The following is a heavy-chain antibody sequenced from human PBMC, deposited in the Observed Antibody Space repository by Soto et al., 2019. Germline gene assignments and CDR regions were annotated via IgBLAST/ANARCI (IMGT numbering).Heavy chain of an antibody. CDR2: IIPVSGAA. CDR1: GGTFGSYA. CDR3: ATALGCRSTSCTLDY. D-gene: IGHD2-2*01. V-gene: IGHV1-69*01. Sequence: QVQLVQSGAEVKKPGSSVKVSCKASGGTFGSYAFSWVRQAPGQGLEWMGGIIPVSGAAHYAQKFQGRVTITADESTSTAYMELSSLRSQDTAGYYCATALGCRSTSCTLDYWGQGTRVSVSS. J-gene: IGHJ4*02.